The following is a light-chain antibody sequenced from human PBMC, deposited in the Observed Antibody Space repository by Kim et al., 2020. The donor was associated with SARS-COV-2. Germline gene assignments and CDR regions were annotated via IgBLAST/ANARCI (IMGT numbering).Light chain of an antibody. CDR3: QVWDSSSDRYV. J-gene: IGLJ1*01. CDR1: NIGRKS. Sequence: PGKTARITCGGNNIGRKSVHWYQQKPGQAPVLVIYYDSDRPSGIPERFSGSNSGNTATLTISRVEAGDEADYYCQVWDSSSDRYVFGTGTKVTVL. CDR2: YDS. V-gene: IGLV3-21*04.